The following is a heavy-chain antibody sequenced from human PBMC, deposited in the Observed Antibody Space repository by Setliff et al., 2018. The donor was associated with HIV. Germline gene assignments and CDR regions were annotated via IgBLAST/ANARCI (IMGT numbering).Heavy chain of an antibody. CDR3: ARPPLGYCSGGSCYPEGAFDI. V-gene: IGHV5-51*01. D-gene: IGHD2-15*01. CDR2: IYPGDSDA. J-gene: IGHJ3*02. Sequence: GESLKISCKGSGYSFTSYWIGWVRQMPGKGLEWMGIIYPGDSDARYSPSFQGQVTISADKSIITAYLQWSSLKASDTAMYYCARPPLGYCSGGSCYPEGAFDIWGQGTMVTVSS. CDR1: GYSFTSYW.